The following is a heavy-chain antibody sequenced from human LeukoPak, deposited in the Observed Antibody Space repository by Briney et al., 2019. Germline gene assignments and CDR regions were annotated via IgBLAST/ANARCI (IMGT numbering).Heavy chain of an antibody. D-gene: IGHD2-2*01. CDR3: ARQAVVVPAAIDY. Sequence: PSETLSLTCTVSGGSISSYYWSWIRQPPGKGLEWIGYIYYSGSTNYNPSLKSRVTISVDTSKNQFSLKLSSVTAADTAVYYCARQAVVVPAAIDYWGQGTLVTVSS. J-gene: IGHJ4*02. V-gene: IGHV4-59*08. CDR2: IYYSGST. CDR1: GGSISSYY.